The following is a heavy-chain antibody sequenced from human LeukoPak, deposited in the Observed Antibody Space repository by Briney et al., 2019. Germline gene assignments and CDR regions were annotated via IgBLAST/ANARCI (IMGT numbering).Heavy chain of an antibody. CDR3: ARSSGYGGYDY. J-gene: IGHJ4*02. Sequence: SVKVSCKASGGTFSSYAISWVRQAPGQGLEWMGRIIPIFGIANYAQKFQGRATITADKSTSTAYMELSSLRSEDTAVYYCARSSGYGGYDYWGQGTLVTVSS. D-gene: IGHD4-23*01. V-gene: IGHV1-69*04. CDR1: GGTFSSYA. CDR2: IIPIFGIA.